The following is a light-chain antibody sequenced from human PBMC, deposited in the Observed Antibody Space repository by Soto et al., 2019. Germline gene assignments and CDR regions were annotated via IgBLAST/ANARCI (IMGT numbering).Light chain of an antibody. Sequence: QSALTQPASVSGSPGQSITISCTGTSSDVGGYNYVSWYQQHPGKAPKLMIYDVSNRPSGVSNRFSGSKSGNTASLTISGLQAEDEADYYCSSYTSSSPRVFGTGTKLTDL. CDR3: SSYTSSSPRV. V-gene: IGLV2-14*01. CDR1: SSDVGGYNY. CDR2: DVS. J-gene: IGLJ1*01.